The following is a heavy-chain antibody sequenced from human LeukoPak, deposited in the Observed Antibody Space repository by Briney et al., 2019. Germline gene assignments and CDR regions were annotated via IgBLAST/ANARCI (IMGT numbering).Heavy chain of an antibody. CDR3: ARQNDFRLDY. Sequence: GESLRISCKGSGYTFSSYWIGWVRQMPGKGLEWMGIIYPGDSDTRYSPSLQGLVTISVDTSIGTAYLQWSSLKASDTAIYYCARQNDFRLDYWGQGTLVTVSS. D-gene: IGHD3-3*01. CDR1: GYTFSSYW. CDR2: IYPGDSDT. V-gene: IGHV5-51*01. J-gene: IGHJ4*02.